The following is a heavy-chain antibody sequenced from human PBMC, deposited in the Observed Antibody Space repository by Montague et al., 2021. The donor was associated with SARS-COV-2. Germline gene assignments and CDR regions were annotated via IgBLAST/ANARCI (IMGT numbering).Heavy chain of an antibody. D-gene: IGHD5-24*01. CDR3: ARVFPRWLQFDPYFDY. V-gene: IGHV4-59*07. CDR2: IYYSGST. J-gene: IGHJ4*02. Sequence: SDTLSLTRTLSGGSISSYYWSWIRQPPGKGLEWIGYIYYSGSTNYNPSLKSRVTISVDTSKNQFSLKLSSVTAADTAVYYCARVFPRWLQFDPYFDYWGQGTLVTVSS. CDR1: GGSISSYY.